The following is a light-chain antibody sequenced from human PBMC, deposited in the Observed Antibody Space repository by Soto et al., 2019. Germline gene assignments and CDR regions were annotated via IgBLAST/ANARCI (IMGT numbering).Light chain of an antibody. CDR2: DVS. CDR1: SSDVGGYNY. J-gene: IGLJ2*01. V-gene: IGLV2-14*01. CDR3: SSYPTSCSLV. Sequence: QSALTQPASVSGSPGQSITISCTGNSSDVGGYNYVSWYQQHPGKAPKHMIYDVSNRPSGVSNRFSGSKSGNTASLTISGLQAEDEADYYCSSYPTSCSLVFGGGTKLTVL.